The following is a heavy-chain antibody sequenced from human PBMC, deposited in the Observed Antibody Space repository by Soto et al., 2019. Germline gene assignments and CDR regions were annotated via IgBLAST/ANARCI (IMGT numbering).Heavy chain of an antibody. CDR1: GFTFSDYY. V-gene: IGHV3-11*06. CDR3: ARDLVWERLYAGGNCYYYYGMDV. J-gene: IGHJ6*02. Sequence: QVQLVESGGGLVKPGGSLRLSCAASGFTFSDYYMSWIRQAPGKGLERVSYISSSSRYTNYADSVKGRFTISRDNAKNSLYLQMNSLRAEDTAVYYCARDLVWERLYAGGNCYYYYGMDVWGQGTTVTVSS. D-gene: IGHD2-8*01. CDR2: ISSSSRYT.